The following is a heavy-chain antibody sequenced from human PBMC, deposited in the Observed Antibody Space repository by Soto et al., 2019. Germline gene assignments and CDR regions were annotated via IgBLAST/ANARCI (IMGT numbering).Heavy chain of an antibody. Sequence: SGGSLRLSCAASGFTFSSYAMSWVRQAPGKGLEWVSAISGSGGSTYYADSVKGRFTISRDNSKNTLYLQMNSLRAEDTAVYYCAKDRYDYIWGNYFIYWGQGTLVTVSS. D-gene: IGHD3-16*01. V-gene: IGHV3-23*01. J-gene: IGHJ4*02. CDR2: ISGSGGST. CDR1: GFTFSSYA. CDR3: AKDRYDYIWGNYFIY.